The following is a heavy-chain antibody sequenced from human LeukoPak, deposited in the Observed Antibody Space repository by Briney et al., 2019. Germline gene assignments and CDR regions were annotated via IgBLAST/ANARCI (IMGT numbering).Heavy chain of an antibody. J-gene: IGHJ3*01. Sequence: GGSLRLSCAASGFTFDDYAMHWVRQAPGKGLEWASGISWNSGSIGYADSVKGRFTISRDNAKNTLFLQMNSLRAEDTAVYYCANFNPTAYYDGSGYYGFDVWGQGTMVTVSS. D-gene: IGHD3-22*01. V-gene: IGHV3-9*01. CDR2: ISWNSGSI. CDR1: GFTFDDYA. CDR3: ANFNPTAYYDGSGYYGFDV.